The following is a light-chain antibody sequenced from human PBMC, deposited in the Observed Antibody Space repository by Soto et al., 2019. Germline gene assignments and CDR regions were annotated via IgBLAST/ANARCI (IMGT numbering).Light chain of an antibody. CDR2: DAS. Sequence: DIQMTQSPSTLSASVGDRVTITCRASQSISSWLAWYQQKPGEAPKFLIYDASTLESGVPSRFSGSGSGTEFTLTISSLQPDDFATYYCQQYMSYSFGQGTKVDIK. J-gene: IGKJ1*01. V-gene: IGKV1-5*01. CDR1: QSISSW. CDR3: QQYMSYS.